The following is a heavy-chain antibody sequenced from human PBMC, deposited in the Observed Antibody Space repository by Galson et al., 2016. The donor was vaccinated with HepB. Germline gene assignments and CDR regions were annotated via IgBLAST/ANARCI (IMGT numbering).Heavy chain of an antibody. CDR1: VGSISSYY. Sequence: SETLSLTCTVSVGSISSYYWIWIRQPPGKGLEWIGYLSFRGSTHYNPSLNSRLTISVDTSKNQFSLKLVSVTAADTAVYFCASRRKHDLWAFDIWGQGTMVTVSS. CDR2: LSFRGST. V-gene: IGHV4-59*01. D-gene: IGHD3-3*01. J-gene: IGHJ3*02. CDR3: ASRRKHDLWAFDI.